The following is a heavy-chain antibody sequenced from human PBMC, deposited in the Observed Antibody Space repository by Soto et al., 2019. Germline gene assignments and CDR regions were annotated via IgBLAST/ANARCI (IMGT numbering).Heavy chain of an antibody. J-gene: IGHJ3*02. D-gene: IGHD2-15*01. Sequence: QVQLVQSGAEVKKPGSSVKVSCKASGGTFSSYAISWVRQAPGQGLEWMGGIIPIFGTANYAQKVQGRVRITAHESTSTAYMELSSLRSEDTAVYYCASGNPYCSGGSCYSWPAFDIWGQGTMVAVSS. V-gene: IGHV1-69*12. CDR2: IIPIFGTA. CDR1: GGTFSSYA. CDR3: ASGNPYCSGGSCYSWPAFDI.